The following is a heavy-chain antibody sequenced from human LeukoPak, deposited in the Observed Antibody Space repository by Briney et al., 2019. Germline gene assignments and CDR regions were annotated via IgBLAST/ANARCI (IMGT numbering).Heavy chain of an antibody. CDR2: IIPIFGTA. J-gene: IGHJ4*02. V-gene: IGHV1-69*13. Sequence: SXXVSXKAXGGTXSXYXXXXVRQAPGQGLXXMGXIIPIFGTANYAQKFQGRVTITADESTSTAYMELSSLRSEDTAVYYCAGFVEMATISDQLDYWGQGTLVTVSS. CDR3: AGFVEMATISDQLDY. CDR1: GGTXSXYX. D-gene: IGHD5-24*01.